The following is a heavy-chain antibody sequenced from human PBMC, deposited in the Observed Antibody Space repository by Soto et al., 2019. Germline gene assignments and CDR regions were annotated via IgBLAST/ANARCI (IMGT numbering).Heavy chain of an antibody. Sequence: ASVKVSCKASGNSFTSYAGHWVRKAPGQGLEWMGIINPSGGNTNYAQKFQGRVTMTRDTSTSTVYMELSSLRSEDTAVYYCASGAVAGTFRYWGQGTLVTVSS. CDR1: GNSFTSYA. CDR2: INPSGGNT. D-gene: IGHD6-19*01. V-gene: IGHV1-46*01. CDR3: ASGAVAGTFRY. J-gene: IGHJ4*02.